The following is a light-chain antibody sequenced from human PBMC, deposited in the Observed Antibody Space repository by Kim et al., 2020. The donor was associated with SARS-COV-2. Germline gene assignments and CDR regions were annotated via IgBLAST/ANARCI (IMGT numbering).Light chain of an antibody. CDR1: ESINSRY. J-gene: IGKJ2*01. Sequence: LSPGESATLSCRASESINSRYLAWYQQKPGQAPRLLINAASSRATGISDRFSGSGSGTDFTLTISRLEPEDIAVYYCQQYGTSLYTFGQGTKLEIK. CDR3: QQYGTSLYT. CDR2: AAS. V-gene: IGKV3-20*01.